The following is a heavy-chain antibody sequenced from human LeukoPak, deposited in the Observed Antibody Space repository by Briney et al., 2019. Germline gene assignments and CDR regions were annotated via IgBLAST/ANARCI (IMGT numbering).Heavy chain of an antibody. CDR2: IYDSGST. Sequence: SETLSLTCNVSGDSISSYYWNWIRQPPGKGLEWIRYIYDSGSTNYNPSLKSQVTISVDTSKNQFSLTLRSVTAADTAVYYCPRSQIDYGDYVNWFDPWGQGTLVTVSS. D-gene: IGHD4-17*01. J-gene: IGHJ5*02. V-gene: IGHV4-59*01. CDR3: PRSQIDYGDYVNWFDP. CDR1: GDSISSYY.